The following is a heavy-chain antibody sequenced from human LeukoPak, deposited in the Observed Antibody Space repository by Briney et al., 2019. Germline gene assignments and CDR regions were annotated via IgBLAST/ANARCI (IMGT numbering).Heavy chain of an antibody. CDR2: ISSSGSTI. J-gene: IGHJ4*02. D-gene: IGHD3-22*01. V-gene: IGHV3-48*03. CDR1: GFTFSSYE. CDR3: ARFYYYDSSGYYYDY. Sequence: GGSLRLSCAASGFTFSSYEMNWVRQAPGKGLEWVSYISSSGSTIYYAASVKGRFTISRDNAKNSLYLQMNSLRAEDTAVYYCARFYYYDSSGYYYDYWGQGTLVTVSS.